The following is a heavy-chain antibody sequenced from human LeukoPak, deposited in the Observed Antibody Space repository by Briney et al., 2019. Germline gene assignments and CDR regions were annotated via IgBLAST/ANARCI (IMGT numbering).Heavy chain of an antibody. Sequence: GRSLRLSCAASGFTFSSYGMHWVRQAPGKGLEWVAVISYDGSNKYYADSVKGRFTISRDNSKNTLYLQMNSLRAEDTAVYYCAKDSLLGGFGYWGQGTLVTVSS. J-gene: IGHJ4*02. CDR1: GFTFSSYG. CDR2: ISYDGSNK. CDR3: AKDSLLGGFGY. D-gene: IGHD1-26*01. V-gene: IGHV3-30*18.